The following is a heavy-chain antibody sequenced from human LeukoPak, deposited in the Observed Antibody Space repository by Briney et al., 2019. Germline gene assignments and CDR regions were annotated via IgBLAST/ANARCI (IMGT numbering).Heavy chain of an antibody. CDR1: GFTVRTTY. D-gene: IGHD6-13*01. J-gene: IGHJ4*02. CDR3: AREGYSPY. V-gene: IGHV3-48*01. Sequence: PGGSLRLSCAASGFTVRTTYMNWVRQAPGKGLEWVSYISSSSSAIYYADSVKGRFTISRDNAKNSLYLQMNSLRAEDTAVYYCAREGYSPYWGQGTLVTVSS. CDR2: ISSSSSAI.